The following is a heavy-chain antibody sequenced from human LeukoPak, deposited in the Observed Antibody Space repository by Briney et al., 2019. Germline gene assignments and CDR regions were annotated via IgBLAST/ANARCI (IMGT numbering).Heavy chain of an antibody. CDR1: GGSFSGYY. CDR3: ARGGLDTAMVLKFWWFDP. Sequence: SETLSLTCAVYGGSFSGYYWSWIRQPPGKGLEWIGEINHSGSTNYNPSLKSRVTISVDTSKNQFSLKLSSVTAADTAVYYCARGGLDTAMVLKFWWFDPWGQGTLVTVSS. CDR2: INHSGST. V-gene: IGHV4-34*01. J-gene: IGHJ5*02. D-gene: IGHD5-18*01.